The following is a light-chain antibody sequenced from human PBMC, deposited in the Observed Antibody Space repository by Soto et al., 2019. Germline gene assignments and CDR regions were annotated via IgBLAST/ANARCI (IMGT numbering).Light chain of an antibody. CDR3: QQYNNWPPLT. CDR1: QSVSSN. J-gene: IGKJ4*01. V-gene: IGKV3-15*01. CDR2: GAS. Sequence: EIVMTQSPDTLSVSPGERATLSCRASQSVSSNLAWYQQKPGQAPRLLIYGASTRATGIPARFSGSGSGTELTLTISSLQSEEFAVYYCQQYNNWPPLTFGGGTKVEIK.